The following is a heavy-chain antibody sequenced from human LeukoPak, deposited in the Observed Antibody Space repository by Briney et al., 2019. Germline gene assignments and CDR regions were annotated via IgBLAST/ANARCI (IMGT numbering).Heavy chain of an antibody. CDR3: ARGPDYYGDYISWFPDAFHI. Sequence: SETLSLTCTVSGASFSGYFWNWIRQSPEKGLEWIGEIKYDGTTNYNPSLTSRVTMSIDKATNQFHLKVTSLTAADTAVYYCARGPDYYGDYISWFPDAFHIWGQGTLVSVSP. CDR1: GASFSGYF. D-gene: IGHD4-17*01. J-gene: IGHJ3*02. V-gene: IGHV4-34*01. CDR2: IKYDGTT.